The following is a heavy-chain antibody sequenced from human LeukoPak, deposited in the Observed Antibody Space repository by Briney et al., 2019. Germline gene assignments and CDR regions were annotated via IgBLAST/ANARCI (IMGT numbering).Heavy chain of an antibody. CDR2: IYYSGST. CDR3: ARVRPPYYDFWSGYPAFDP. V-gene: IGHV4-59*08. J-gene: IGHJ5*02. CDR1: GGSISSYY. D-gene: IGHD3-3*01. Sequence: SETLSLTCTVSGGSISSYYWSWIRQPPGKGLEWIGYIYYSGSTNYNPSLKSRVTISVDTSKNQFSPKLTSVTAADTAVYYCARVRPPYYDFWSGYPAFDPWGRGTLVTVSS.